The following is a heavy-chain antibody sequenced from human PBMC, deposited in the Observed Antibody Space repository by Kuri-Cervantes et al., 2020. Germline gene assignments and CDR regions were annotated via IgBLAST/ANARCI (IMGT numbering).Heavy chain of an antibody. D-gene: IGHD3-22*01. J-gene: IGHJ5*02. CDR1: GGSFSGYY. V-gene: IGHV3-15*01. CDR3: ARDAEYDSSGYHHPWWFDP. Sequence: GGSLRLSCAVYGGSFSGYYWSWIRQPPGKGLEWVGRIKSKTDGGTTDYAAPEKGRFTISRDDSKNTLYLQMNSLRAEDTAVYYCARDAEYDSSGYHHPWWFDPWGQGTLVTVSS. CDR2: IKSKTDGGTT.